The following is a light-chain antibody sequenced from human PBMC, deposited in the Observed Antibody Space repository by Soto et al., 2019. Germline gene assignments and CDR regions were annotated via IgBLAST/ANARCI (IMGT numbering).Light chain of an antibody. CDR1: QGIRDE. CDR2: GAS. J-gene: IGKJ1*01. CDR3: LQDNSYPRT. Sequence: AIQLTQSPSSLSASLGDRVSITCRASQGIRDELGWYQQRPGAAPKLLIYGASTLQTGVPSRFGGSGSGTDFTLTISSLQPEDFATYYCLQDNSYPRTFGQGTKGEL. V-gene: IGKV1-6*01.